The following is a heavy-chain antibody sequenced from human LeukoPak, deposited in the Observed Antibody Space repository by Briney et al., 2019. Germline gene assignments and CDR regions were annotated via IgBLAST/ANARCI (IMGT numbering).Heavy chain of an antibody. CDR1: GFTFDDYG. Sequence: AGGSLRLSCAASGFTFDDYGMSWVRQAPGKGLEWVSGINWNGGSTGYADSVKGRFTISRDNAKNSLYLQMNSLRAEDTALYYCARASAAASVAGTSGYFDYWGQGTLVTVSS. CDR2: INWNGGST. J-gene: IGHJ4*02. D-gene: IGHD6-19*01. CDR3: ARASAAASVAGTSGYFDY. V-gene: IGHV3-20*04.